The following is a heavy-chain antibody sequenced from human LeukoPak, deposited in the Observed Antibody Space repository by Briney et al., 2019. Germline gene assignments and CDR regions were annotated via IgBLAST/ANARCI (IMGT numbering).Heavy chain of an antibody. J-gene: IGHJ6*02. CDR3: AKDGDDYGDWDYYGIDV. CDR1: GFTFRGYA. V-gene: IGHV3-23*01. CDR2: ISGGGGST. D-gene: IGHD4-17*01. Sequence: GGSLRLSCAASGFTFRGYAMSWARQAPGKGLEWVSGISGGGGSTHYADSVTGRFTISGDNSKDTLYLQMNSLRAEDTAVYYCAKDGDDYGDWDYYGIDVWGQGTTVIVSS.